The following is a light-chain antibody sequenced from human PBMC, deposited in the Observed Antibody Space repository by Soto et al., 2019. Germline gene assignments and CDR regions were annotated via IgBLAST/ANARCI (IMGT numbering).Light chain of an antibody. Sequence: QSVLTQPPSVSGAPGQRVTISCTGSSSNIGAGYGVHWYRQLPGTAPKLLIYANTNRPSGVPDRFSGSKSGTSASLAITGLQAEDEADYYCQSYDSSLSGFYVFGTGTKVTVL. J-gene: IGLJ1*01. CDR2: ANT. V-gene: IGLV1-40*01. CDR3: QSYDSSLSGFYV. CDR1: SSNIGAGYG.